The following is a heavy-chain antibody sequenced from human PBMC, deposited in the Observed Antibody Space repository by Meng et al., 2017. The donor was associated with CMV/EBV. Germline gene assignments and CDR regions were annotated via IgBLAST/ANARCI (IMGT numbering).Heavy chain of an antibody. J-gene: IGHJ4*02. CDR2: IRYDGSNK. CDR3: AKDFVGATTPFDY. D-gene: IGHD1-26*01. V-gene: IGHV3-30*02. CDR1: AFTFSSYG. Sequence: AASAFTFSSYGMHWVRQAPGKGLEWVAFIRYDGSNKYYADSVKGRFTISRDNSKNTLYLQMNSLRAEDTAVYYCAKDFVGATTPFDYWGQGTLVTVSS.